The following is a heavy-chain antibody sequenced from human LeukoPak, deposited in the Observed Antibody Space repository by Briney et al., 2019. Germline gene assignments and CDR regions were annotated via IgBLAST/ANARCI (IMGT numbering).Heavy chain of an antibody. Sequence: PSETLSLTCAVYGGSFSGYYWSWIRQPPGKGLEWIGEINHSGSTNYNPSLKSRVTISVDTSKNQFPLKLSSVTAADTAVYYCARGGYCSGGSCYSDAFDIWGQGTMVTVSS. CDR3: ARGGYCSGGSCYSDAFDI. CDR1: GGSFSGYY. V-gene: IGHV4-34*01. D-gene: IGHD2-15*01. CDR2: INHSGST. J-gene: IGHJ3*02.